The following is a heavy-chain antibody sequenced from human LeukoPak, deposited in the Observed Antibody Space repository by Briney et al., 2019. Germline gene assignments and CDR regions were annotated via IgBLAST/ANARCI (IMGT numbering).Heavy chain of an antibody. J-gene: IGHJ5*02. CDR1: GGTFSSYA. CDR3: AREGASYYDILTGYAGNWFDP. V-gene: IGHV1-69*04. D-gene: IGHD3-9*01. Sequence: ASLKVSCKASGGTFSSYAISWVRQAPGQGLEWMGRIIPILGIANYAQKFQGRVTITADKSTSTAYMELSSLRSEDTAVYYCAREGASYYDILTGYAGNWFDPWGQGTLVTVSS. CDR2: IIPILGIA.